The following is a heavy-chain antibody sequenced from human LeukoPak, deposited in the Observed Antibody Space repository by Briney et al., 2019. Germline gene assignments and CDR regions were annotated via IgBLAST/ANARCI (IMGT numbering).Heavy chain of an antibody. Sequence: ASVKVSCKASGYTFTSYYMHWVRQAPGQGLEWMGIINSSGGSTSYAQKFQGRVTMTRDTSTSTVYMELSSLRSEDTAVYYCARAFGSGSRHSYYFDYWGQGTLVTVSS. J-gene: IGHJ4*02. D-gene: IGHD3-10*01. V-gene: IGHV1-46*01. CDR2: INSSGGST. CDR1: GYTFTSYY. CDR3: ARAFGSGSRHSYYFDY.